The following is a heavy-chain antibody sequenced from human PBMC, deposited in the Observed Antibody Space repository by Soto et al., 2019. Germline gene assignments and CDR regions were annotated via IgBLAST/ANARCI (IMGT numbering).Heavy chain of an antibody. Sequence: EVQLVESGGGLVKPGGSLRLSCAASGFTFSSYSMNWVRQAPGKGLEWVSSISSSSSYIYYADSVKGRFTISRDNAKNSLYLQMNSLRAEDTAVYYCARDLGRVTIFGVVEVGYNWFDPWGQGTLVTVSS. V-gene: IGHV3-21*01. D-gene: IGHD3-3*01. CDR1: GFTFSSYS. CDR2: ISSSSSYI. J-gene: IGHJ5*02. CDR3: ARDLGRVTIFGVVEVGYNWFDP.